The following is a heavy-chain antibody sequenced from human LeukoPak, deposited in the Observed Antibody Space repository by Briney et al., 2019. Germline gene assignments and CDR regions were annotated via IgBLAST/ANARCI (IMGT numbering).Heavy chain of an antibody. CDR1: GASFSSSTYY. CDR2: IYYSGST. J-gene: IGHJ4*02. CDR3: ARERYSYGLVDY. V-gene: IGHV4-39*07. D-gene: IGHD5-18*01. Sequence: SETLSLTCTVSGASFSSSTYYWGWIRQPPGKRLEWIGSIYYSGSTYYNPSLKSRVTMSVDTSKNQFSLKLSSVTAADTAVYYCARERYSYGLVDYWGQGTLVTVSS.